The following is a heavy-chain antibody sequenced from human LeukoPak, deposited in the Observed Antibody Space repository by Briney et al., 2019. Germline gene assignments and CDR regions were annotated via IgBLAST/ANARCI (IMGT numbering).Heavy chain of an antibody. CDR1: GFTFNSYA. D-gene: IGHD6-13*01. J-gene: IGHJ4*02. Sequence: GGSLRLSCAASGFTFNSYAMHWVRQAPGKGLEWVAVISYDGSNKYYADSVKGRFTISRDNSKNSLYLQMNSLRAEDTAVYYCAREKAAAAGSFDYWGQGTLVTVSS. V-gene: IGHV3-30-3*01. CDR2: ISYDGSNK. CDR3: AREKAAAAGSFDY.